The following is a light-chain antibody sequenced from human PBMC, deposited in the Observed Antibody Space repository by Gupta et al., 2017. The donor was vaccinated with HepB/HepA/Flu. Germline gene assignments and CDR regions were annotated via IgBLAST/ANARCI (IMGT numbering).Light chain of an antibody. J-gene: IGLJ2*01. CDR2: DVT. CDR3: SSYTTSNTVI. V-gene: IGLV2-14*01. CDR1: SSDVGNYNS. Sequence: QSALTQPASVSGSPGQSITISCNGTSSDVGNYNSVSWYQQHPGKAPKPIIYDVTNRPSGVSNRFSGSKSGNTASLAISGLQAEDEADYYCSSYTTSNTVIFGGGTKLTVL.